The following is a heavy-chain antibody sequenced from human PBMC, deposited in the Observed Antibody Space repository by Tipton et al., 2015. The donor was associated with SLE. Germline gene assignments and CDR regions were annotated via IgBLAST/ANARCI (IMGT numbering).Heavy chain of an antibody. J-gene: IGHJ6*03. CDR1: GGSFSGYY. Sequence: TLSLTCAVYGGSFSGYYWSWIRQPPGKGLEWIGEINHNGSINYNPSLKSRVTISVDTSKNQFSLKLSSVTAADTAVYYCARSSSGWYKGAMDVWGKGTTVIVSS. V-gene: IGHV4-34*01. D-gene: IGHD6-19*01. CDR2: INHNGSI. CDR3: ARSSSGWYKGAMDV.